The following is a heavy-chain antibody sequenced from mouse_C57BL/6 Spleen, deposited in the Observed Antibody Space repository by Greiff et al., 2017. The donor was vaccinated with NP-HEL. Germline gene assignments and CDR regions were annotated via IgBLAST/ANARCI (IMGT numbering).Heavy chain of an antibody. Sequence: VQLQQSGAELVKPGASVKISCKASGYAFSSYWMNWVKQRPGKGLEWIGQIYPGDGDTNSNGKFKGKATLTADKPSSTAYMQLSSLTSEDSAVYFCARSHYYGSSSFAYWGQGTLVTVSA. J-gene: IGHJ3*01. CDR3: ARSHYYGSSSFAY. V-gene: IGHV1-80*01. CDR1: GYAFSSYW. CDR2: IYPGDGDT. D-gene: IGHD1-1*01.